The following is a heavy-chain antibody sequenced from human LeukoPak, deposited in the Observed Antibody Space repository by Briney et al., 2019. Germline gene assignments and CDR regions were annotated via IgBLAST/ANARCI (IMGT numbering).Heavy chain of an antibody. Sequence: PSQTLSLTCTVSGGSISSGGYYWSWIRQHPGKGLEWIGYIYYSGGTDYNPSLKSRFTMSVDTSKNQFSLKLSSVTAADTAVYYCASADYDMAFDIWGQGTMVTVSS. CDR1: GGSISSGGYY. D-gene: IGHD3-9*01. CDR2: IYYSGGT. CDR3: ASADYDMAFDI. J-gene: IGHJ3*02. V-gene: IGHV4-31*03.